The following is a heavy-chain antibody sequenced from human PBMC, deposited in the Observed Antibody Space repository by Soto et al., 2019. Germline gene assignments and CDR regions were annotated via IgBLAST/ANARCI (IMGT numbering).Heavy chain of an antibody. Sequence: QVQLVGSGGGVVQPGRSLRLSCAASGFTFSSYGMHWVRQAPGKGLEWVAVIWYDGSNKYYADSVKGRFTISRDNSKNTLYLQMNSLRAEDTAVYYCARDLTTEPYYYYYGMDVWGQGTTVTVSS. CDR1: GFTFSSYG. CDR3: ARDLTTEPYYYYYGMDV. V-gene: IGHV3-33*01. J-gene: IGHJ6*02. D-gene: IGHD3-22*01. CDR2: IWYDGSNK.